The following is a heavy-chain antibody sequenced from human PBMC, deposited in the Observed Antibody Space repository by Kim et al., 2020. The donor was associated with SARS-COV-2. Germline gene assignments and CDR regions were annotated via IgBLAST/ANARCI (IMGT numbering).Heavy chain of an antibody. J-gene: IGHJ4*02. V-gene: IGHV1-58*01. CDR1: GFTFTKSA. CDR3: AADLFRRAGGWFPGAY. CDR2: IVVGSGNT. D-gene: IGHD2-15*01. Sequence: SVKVSCKASGFTFTKSAVQWVRQARGQRLEWIGWIVVGSGNTNYAQKFQGRVTITRDMSTNTASMELSSLRSEDTAVYYCAADLFRRAGGWFPGAYWGQGTLVTVSS.